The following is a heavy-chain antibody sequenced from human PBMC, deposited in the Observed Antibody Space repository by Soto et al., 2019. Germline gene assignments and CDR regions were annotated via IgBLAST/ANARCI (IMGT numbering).Heavy chain of an antibody. Sequence: GGSLRLSCKGSGYSFTSYWIGWVRQMPGKGLEWMGIIYPGDSDTRYSPSFQGQVTISADKSISTAYLQWSSLKASDTAMYYCARHGEPLDARYGDYPGNWFDPWGQGTLVTVSS. CDR2: IYPGDSDT. CDR3: ARHGEPLDARYGDYPGNWFDP. J-gene: IGHJ5*02. CDR1: GYSFTSYW. D-gene: IGHD4-17*01. V-gene: IGHV5-51*01.